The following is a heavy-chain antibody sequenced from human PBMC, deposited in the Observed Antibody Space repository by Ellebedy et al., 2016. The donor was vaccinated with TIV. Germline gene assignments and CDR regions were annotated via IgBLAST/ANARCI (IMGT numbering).Heavy chain of an antibody. CDR1: GFTFSSHG. CDR3: AKCPIKAAGFVDY. J-gene: IGHJ4*02. V-gene: IGHV3-23*01. Sequence: GESLKISCAASGFTFSSHGMSWVRQAPGQGLEWVSAISGSGGSTYYTDSGKGRFTISSDNSKNTVYLQMNSLRAEDTAVYYCAKCPIKAAGFVDYWGQGTLVTVSS. CDR2: ISGSGGST. D-gene: IGHD6-13*01.